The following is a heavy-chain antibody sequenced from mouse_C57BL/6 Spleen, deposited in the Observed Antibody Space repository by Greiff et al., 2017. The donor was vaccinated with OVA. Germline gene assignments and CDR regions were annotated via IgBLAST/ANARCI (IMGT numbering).Heavy chain of an antibody. V-gene: IGHV10-1*01. CDR2: IRSKSNNYAT. J-gene: IGHJ1*03. CDR3: VRHGDGWYFDV. D-gene: IGHD2-13*01. CDR1: GFSFNTYA. Sequence: EVQLVESGGGLVQPKGSLKLSCAASGFSFNTYAMNWVRQAPGKGLEWVARIRSKSNNYATYYADSVKDRFTISRDDSESMLYLQMNNLKTEDTAMYYCVRHGDGWYFDVWGTGTTVTVSS.